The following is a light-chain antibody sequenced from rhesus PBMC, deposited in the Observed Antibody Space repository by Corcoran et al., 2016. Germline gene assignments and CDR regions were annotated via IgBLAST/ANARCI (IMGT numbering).Light chain of an antibody. CDR2: EAS. V-gene: IGKV1-25*01. CDR1: QGITND. J-gene: IGKJ2*01. Sequence: DIQMTQSPSSLSASVGDRVTITCRASQGITNDLAWYQQKPGETPKLLIYEASSLQSGIPSRFSGSGYGTDFTLTISSLQSADFATYYCQHYYSTPYSFGQGTKVEIK. CDR3: QHYYSTPYS.